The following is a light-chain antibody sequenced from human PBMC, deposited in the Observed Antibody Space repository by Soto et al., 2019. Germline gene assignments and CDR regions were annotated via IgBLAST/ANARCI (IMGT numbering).Light chain of an antibody. V-gene: IGLV1-44*01. CDR1: SSNIGDNT. CDR3: AVWDDSLDGVV. J-gene: IGLJ2*01. Sequence: QSVLTQLPSASGTPGQSVTISCSGSSSNIGDNTVNWYQQLPGTAPKLLMYSNDQRWSGVPDRFSGSKSGTSASLAISGLQSEDEADYYCAVWDDSLDGVVFGGGTQLTVL. CDR2: SND.